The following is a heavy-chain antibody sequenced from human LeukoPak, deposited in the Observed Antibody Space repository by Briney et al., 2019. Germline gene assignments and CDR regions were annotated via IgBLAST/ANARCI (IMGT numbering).Heavy chain of an antibody. CDR2: ISSSSSYI. J-gene: IGHJ6*02. CDR1: GFTFSSYS. Sequence: PGGSLRLSCAASGFTFSSYSMNWVRQAPGKGPEWVSSISSSSSYIYYADSVKGRFTISRDNAKNSLYLQMNSLRAEDTAVYYCARDSYYGSGRATYYYYGMDVWGQGTTVTVSS. D-gene: IGHD3-10*01. V-gene: IGHV3-21*01. CDR3: ARDSYYGSGRATYYYYGMDV.